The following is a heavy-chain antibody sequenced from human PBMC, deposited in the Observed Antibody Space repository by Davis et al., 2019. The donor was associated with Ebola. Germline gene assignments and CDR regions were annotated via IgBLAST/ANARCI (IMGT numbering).Heavy chain of an antibody. CDR1: GGSISSGGYS. Sequence: SETLSLTCAVSGGSISSGGYSWSWIRQPPGKGLEWIGYTYYSGSTNYNPSLKSRVTISVDTSKNQFSLKLSSVTAADTAVYYCAGFGAFDIWGQGTMVTVSS. V-gene: IGHV4-61*08. J-gene: IGHJ3*02. CDR3: AGFGAFDI. D-gene: IGHD3-16*01. CDR2: TYYSGST.